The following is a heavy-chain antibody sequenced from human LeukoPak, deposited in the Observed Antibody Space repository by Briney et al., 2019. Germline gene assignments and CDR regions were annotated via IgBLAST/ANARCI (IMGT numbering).Heavy chain of an antibody. V-gene: IGHV1-69*13. CDR2: IIPIFGTA. CDR1: GGTFSSYA. J-gene: IGHJ4*02. Sequence: ASVKVSCKASGGTFSSYAISWVRQAPGQGLEWMGGIIPIFGTANYAQKFQGRVTITANESTSTAYMELSSLRSEDTAVYYCARDRPRSSGWVFDYWGQGTLVTVSS. D-gene: IGHD6-19*01. CDR3: ARDRPRSSGWVFDY.